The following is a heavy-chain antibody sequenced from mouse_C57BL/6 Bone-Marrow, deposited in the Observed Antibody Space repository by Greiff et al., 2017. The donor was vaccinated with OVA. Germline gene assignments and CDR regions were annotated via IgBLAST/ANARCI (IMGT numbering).Heavy chain of an antibody. CDR3: AREYLYYAMDY. D-gene: IGHD5-1-1*01. V-gene: IGHV5-4*01. CDR2: ISDGGSYT. CDR1: GFTFSSYA. Sequence: EVKLMESGGGLVKPGGSLKLSCAASGFTFSSYAMSWVRQTPEKRLEWVATISDGGSYTYYPDNVKGRFTISRDNAKNKLYLQMSHLKSEDTAMYYCAREYLYYAMDYWGQGTSVTVSS. J-gene: IGHJ4*01.